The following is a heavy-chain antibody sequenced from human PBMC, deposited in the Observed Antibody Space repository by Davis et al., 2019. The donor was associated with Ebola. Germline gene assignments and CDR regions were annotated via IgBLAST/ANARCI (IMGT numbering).Heavy chain of an antibody. CDR3: ARGGGSTQSGIDY. J-gene: IGHJ4*02. Sequence: ASVKVSCKASSYTFTNYGITWVRXPPAPXFPSXXSLSPSSGITNYVQILRGRVTMTTDTSTSTAYMELRSLRSDDTAVYYCARGGGSTQSGIDYWGQGTLVTVSS. CDR2: LSPSSGIT. CDR1: SYTFTNYG. D-gene: IGHD3-10*01. V-gene: IGHV1-18*01.